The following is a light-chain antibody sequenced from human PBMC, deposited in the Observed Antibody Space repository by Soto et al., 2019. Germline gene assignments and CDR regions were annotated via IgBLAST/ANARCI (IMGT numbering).Light chain of an antibody. J-gene: IGKJ4*01. CDR2: DAS. CDR3: QQRSNWPLT. V-gene: IGKV3-11*01. Sequence: EIVLTQTPATLSLSPGARATLSCRASQSVSSYLAWYQQKPGQAPRLLLYDASNRATGIPARFSGSGSGTDFTLTISSLEPEDFAVYYCQQRSNWPLTFGGGGKVEIK. CDR1: QSVSSY.